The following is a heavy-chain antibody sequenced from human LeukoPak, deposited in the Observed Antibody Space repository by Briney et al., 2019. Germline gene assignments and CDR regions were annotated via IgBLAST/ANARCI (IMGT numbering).Heavy chain of an antibody. CDR1: GFTVSSNY. D-gene: IGHD1-1*01. V-gene: IGHV3-66*02. CDR3: ARDGRDYYRDV. J-gene: IGHJ6*03. CDR2: IYSGGST. Sequence: PGGSLRLSCAASGFTVSSNYMSWVRQAPGKGLEGVSVIYSGGSTYYADSVKGRFTISRDNSKNTLYLQMNSLRAEDTAVYYCARDGRDYYRDVWGKGTTVTVSS.